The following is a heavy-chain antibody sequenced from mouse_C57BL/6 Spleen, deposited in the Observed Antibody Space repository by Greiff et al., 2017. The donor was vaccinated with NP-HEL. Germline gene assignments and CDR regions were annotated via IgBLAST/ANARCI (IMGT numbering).Heavy chain of an antibody. Sequence: DVMLVESGGGLVKPGGSLKLSCAASGFTFSSYTMSWVRQTPEKRLEWVATISGGGGNTYYPDSVKGRFTISRDNAKNTLYLQMSSLRSEDTALYYCARHKDYGSRSWFAYWGQGTLVTVSA. V-gene: IGHV5-9*01. CDR3: ARHKDYGSRSWFAY. D-gene: IGHD1-1*01. CDR1: GFTFSSYT. CDR2: ISGGGGNT. J-gene: IGHJ3*01.